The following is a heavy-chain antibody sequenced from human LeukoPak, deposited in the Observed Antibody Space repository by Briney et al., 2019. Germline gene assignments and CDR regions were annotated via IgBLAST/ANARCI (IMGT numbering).Heavy chain of an antibody. CDR1: GFTFSSYE. CDR3: ARCTTGKTFGSLREIKKSREIDY. CDR2: ISSSGSTI. J-gene: IGHJ4*02. D-gene: IGHD1-1*01. V-gene: IGHV3-48*03. Sequence: GGSLRLSCAASGFTFSSYEMNWVRQAPGKGLEWVSYISSSGSTIYYADSVKGRFTISRDNAKNSLYLQMNSLRGEDTAVYYCARCTTGKTFGSLREIKKSREIDYWGQGTLVTVSS.